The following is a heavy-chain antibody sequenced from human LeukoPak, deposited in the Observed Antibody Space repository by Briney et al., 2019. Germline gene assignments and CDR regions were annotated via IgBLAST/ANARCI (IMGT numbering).Heavy chain of an antibody. CDR1: GFTLGSYW. CDR2: IRSKAYGGTT. V-gene: IGHV3-49*04. J-gene: IGHJ3*02. D-gene: IGHD2-2*01. Sequence: GGSLRLSCSASGFTLGSYWMTWVRQAPGKGLEWVGFIRSKAYGGTTEYAASVKGRFTISRDDSKSIAYLQMNSLKTEDTAVYYCTRDYTSPPADAFDIWGQGTMVTVSS. CDR3: TRDYTSPPADAFDI.